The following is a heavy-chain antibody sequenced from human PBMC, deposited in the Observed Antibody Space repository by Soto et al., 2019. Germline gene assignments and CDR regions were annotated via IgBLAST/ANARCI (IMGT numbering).Heavy chain of an antibody. Sequence: EVQLVESGGGLVQPGGSLRLSCAASGFTFSSYDMHWVRQATGKGLEWVSAICTAGDTYYPGSVKGRFTISRENAKNSLYLQMNSLRAGDTAVYYCARVAQGIFDYWGQGTLVTVSS. CDR1: GFTFSSYD. V-gene: IGHV3-13*01. CDR2: ICTAGDT. J-gene: IGHJ4*02. D-gene: IGHD3-10*01. CDR3: ARVAQGIFDY.